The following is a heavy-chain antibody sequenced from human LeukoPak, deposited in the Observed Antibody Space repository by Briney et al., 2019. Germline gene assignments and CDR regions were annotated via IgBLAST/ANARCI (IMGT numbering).Heavy chain of an antibody. V-gene: IGHV4-59*01. Sequence: SETLSLTCTVSGGSISSYYWSWIRQPPGKGLEWIGSIYYSGSTYYNPSLKSRVTISVDTSKNQFSLKLSSVTAADTAVYYCAREVLGDCSGGSCYFNWFDPWGQGTLVTVSS. CDR1: GGSISSYY. CDR3: AREVLGDCSGGSCYFNWFDP. D-gene: IGHD2-15*01. CDR2: IYYSGST. J-gene: IGHJ5*02.